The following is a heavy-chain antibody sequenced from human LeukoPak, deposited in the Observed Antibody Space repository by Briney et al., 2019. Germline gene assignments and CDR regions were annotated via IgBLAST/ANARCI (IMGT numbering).Heavy chain of an antibody. D-gene: IGHD1-26*01. CDR3: ARHRSGSGSYLYYFDY. J-gene: IGHJ4*02. CDR1: GYSISSGYY. CDR2: IYHSGST. V-gene: IGHV4-38-2*01. Sequence: SETLSLTCAVSGYSISSGYYWGWIRQPPGKGLEWIGSIYHSGSTYYNPSLKSRVTVSVDTSKNQFSLKLSSVTAADTAVYYCARHRSGSGSYLYYFDYWGQGTLVTVSS.